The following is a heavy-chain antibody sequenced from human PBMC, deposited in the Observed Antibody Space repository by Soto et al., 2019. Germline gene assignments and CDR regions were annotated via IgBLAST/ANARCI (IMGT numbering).Heavy chain of an antibody. J-gene: IGHJ4*02. CDR2: ISGRGGST. CDR1: GFTFNTYA. Sequence: GGSLRLSCAASGFTFNTYAMSWVRQAPGKGLEWVSTISGRGGSTYYADSVKGRFTISRDNSKNTLVLQMNSLRAEDTAVYYCAEDWRLYHSSGHYYQHWAQGTLVPVSS. D-gene: IGHD3-22*01. V-gene: IGHV3-23*01. CDR3: AEDWRLYHSSGHYYQH.